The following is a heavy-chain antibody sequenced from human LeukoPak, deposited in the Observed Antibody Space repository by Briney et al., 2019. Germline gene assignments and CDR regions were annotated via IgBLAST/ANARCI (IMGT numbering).Heavy chain of an antibody. CDR3: AKDRISLGELLSSLEY. D-gene: IGHD3-10*01. J-gene: IGHJ4*02. V-gene: IGHV3-30*02. CDR2: LRYDGTNE. Sequence: GGSLRLSCAASGFTFSDYGMHWVRQAPGKGLAWVAFLRYDGTNEYYSDSVRGRFSISRDNSKNTVYLQMNRLRAEDTAVYYCAKDRISLGELLSSLEYWGQGILVTVSS. CDR1: GFTFSDYG.